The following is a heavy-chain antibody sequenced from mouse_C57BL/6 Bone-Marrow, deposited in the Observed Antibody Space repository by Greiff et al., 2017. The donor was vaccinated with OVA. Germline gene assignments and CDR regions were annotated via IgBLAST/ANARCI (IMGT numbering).Heavy chain of an antibody. Sequence: EVKVVESGGDLVKPGGSLKLSCAASGFTFSSYGMSWVRQTPDKRLEWVATISSGGSYTYYPDSGKGRFTISRDNAKNTLYLQMSSLKSEDTAMYYCARHRRYFDYWGQGTTLTVSS. V-gene: IGHV5-6*01. CDR1: GFTFSSYG. CDR2: ISSGGSYT. CDR3: ARHRRYFDY. J-gene: IGHJ2*01.